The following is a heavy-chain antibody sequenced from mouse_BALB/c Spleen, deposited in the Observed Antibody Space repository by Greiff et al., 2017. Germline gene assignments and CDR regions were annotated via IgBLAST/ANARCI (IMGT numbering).Heavy chain of an antibody. Sequence: EVQGVESGGGLVKLGGSLKLSCAASGFTFSSYYMSWVRQTPEKRLELVAAINSNGGSTYYPDTVKGRFTISRDNAKNTLYLQMSSLKSEDTALYYCARRLYGSSYGDAMDYWGQGTSVTVSS. J-gene: IGHJ4*01. D-gene: IGHD1-1*01. CDR2: INSNGGST. CDR3: ARRLYGSSYGDAMDY. CDR1: GFTFSSYY. V-gene: IGHV5-6-2*01.